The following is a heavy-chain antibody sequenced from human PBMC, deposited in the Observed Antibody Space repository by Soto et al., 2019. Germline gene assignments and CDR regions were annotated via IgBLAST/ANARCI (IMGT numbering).Heavy chain of an antibody. J-gene: IGHJ4*02. V-gene: IGHV4-4*02. Sequence: PSETLSLTCAVSSGSISSSNWWSWVRQPPGKGLEWIGEIYHSGSTNYNPSLKSRVTISVDKSKNQFSLKLSSVTAADTAVYYCARVYCSSTSCYFDYWGQGTLVTVSS. CDR3: ARVYCSSTSCYFDY. D-gene: IGHD2-2*01. CDR1: SGSISSSNW. CDR2: IYHSGST.